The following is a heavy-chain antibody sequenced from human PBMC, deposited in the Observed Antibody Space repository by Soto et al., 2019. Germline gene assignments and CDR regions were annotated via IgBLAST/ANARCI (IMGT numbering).Heavy chain of an antibody. CDR3: VRDSGAKLSSS. V-gene: IGHV1-69*13. J-gene: IGHJ4*02. D-gene: IGHD6-13*01. CDR1: GSTFSSCR. Sequence: SVKVSCKASGSTFSSCRINLVRQAPGQGLEWVGGIVPIYRTADYAQKFQCRVTITADESARTSYLELRSLKSHDTAVYYCVRDSGAKLSSSWGQGTLVNVSS. CDR2: IVPIYRTA.